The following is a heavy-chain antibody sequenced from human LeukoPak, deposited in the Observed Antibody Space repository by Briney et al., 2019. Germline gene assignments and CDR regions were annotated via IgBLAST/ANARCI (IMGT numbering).Heavy chain of an antibody. Sequence: PGGSLRLSCAASGFTFSNAWMSWVRQAPGKGLEWVGRIKSKTDGGTTDYAAPVKGRFTISRDDSKNTLYLQMNSLKTEDTAVYYCTAGGWAETRFDYWGQGTLVTVSS. V-gene: IGHV3-15*01. CDR3: TAGGWAETRFDY. CDR1: GFTFSNAW. J-gene: IGHJ4*02. CDR2: IKSKTDGGTT. D-gene: IGHD6-19*01.